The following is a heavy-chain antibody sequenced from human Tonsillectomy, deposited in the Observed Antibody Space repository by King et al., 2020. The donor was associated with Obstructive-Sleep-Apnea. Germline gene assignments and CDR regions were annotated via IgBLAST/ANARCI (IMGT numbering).Heavy chain of an antibody. CDR2: IYSSGSP. CDR1: GGSIISGGYS. V-gene: IGHV4-30-4*07. D-gene: IGHD6-19*01. J-gene: IGHJ4*02. CDR3: ARDIYTMAGT. Sequence: QLQESGPGLVKSSQTLSLTCAVFGGSIISGGYSWGWIRQPPGNVLEWIGYIYSSGSPYYKPSLKSRLTISVDTTKNQFSLKLSSVTAADTAVYYCARDIYTMAGTWGQGTLVTVSS.